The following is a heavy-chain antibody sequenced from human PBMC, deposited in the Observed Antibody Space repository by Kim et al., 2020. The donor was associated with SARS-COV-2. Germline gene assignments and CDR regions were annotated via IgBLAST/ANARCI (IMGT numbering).Heavy chain of an antibody. Sequence: TNYNPSLKGRVTISVDTSKNQFSLKLSSVTAADTAVYYCARSSIAISFDYWGQGTLVTVSS. CDR3: ARSSIAISFDY. D-gene: IGHD6-6*01. V-gene: IGHV4-59*01. J-gene: IGHJ4*02. CDR2: T.